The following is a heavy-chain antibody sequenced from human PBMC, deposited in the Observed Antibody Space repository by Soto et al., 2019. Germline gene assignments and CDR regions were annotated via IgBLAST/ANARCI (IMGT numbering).Heavy chain of an antibody. D-gene: IGHD3-10*01. V-gene: IGHV3-30*18. CDR1: GFTFSKYG. CDR3: AKDRAWQSGRYSYGMDV. Sequence: QVQLVESGGGDVQPGRSLRLSCAASGFTFSKYGMHWVRQVPGKGLEWVAAISYDGSSQNCADSVKGRFTSSRDNSANTVYLHTLSLTTEDTALYYCAKDRAWQSGRYSYGMDVWGQGTTVTVSS. J-gene: IGHJ6*02. CDR2: ISYDGSSQ.